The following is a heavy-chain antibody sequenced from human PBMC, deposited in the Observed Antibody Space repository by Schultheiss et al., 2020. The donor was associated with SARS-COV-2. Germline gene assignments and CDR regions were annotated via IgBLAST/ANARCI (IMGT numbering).Heavy chain of an antibody. Sequence: GGSLRLSCAASGFTFSSYAMHWVRQAPGKGLEWVAVIWYDGSNKYYADSVKGRFTISRDNSKNTLYLQMNSLRAEDTAVYYCARGSSSWYVEDWGQGTLVTVSS. D-gene: IGHD6-13*01. V-gene: IGHV3-30*04. CDR3: ARGSSSWYVED. CDR2: IWYDGSNK. CDR1: GFTFSSYA. J-gene: IGHJ4*02.